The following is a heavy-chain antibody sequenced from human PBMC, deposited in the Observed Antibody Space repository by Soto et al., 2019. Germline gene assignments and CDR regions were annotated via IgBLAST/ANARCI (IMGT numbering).Heavy chain of an antibody. V-gene: IGHV4-31*03. CDR2: IYYSGST. J-gene: IGHJ3*02. Sequence: QVQLQESDAGLVKASQTLSLTCTVSGGSVSSGAYYWTWIRQRPGKGLEWIGYIYYSGSTYYSPSLKSRLSISLDTSKNQFSRRLSSVTAADTAMYYCARDRLREVYAFDIWGQGTMVTVSS. CDR3: ARDRLREVYAFDI. D-gene: IGHD5-12*01. CDR1: GGSVSSGAYY.